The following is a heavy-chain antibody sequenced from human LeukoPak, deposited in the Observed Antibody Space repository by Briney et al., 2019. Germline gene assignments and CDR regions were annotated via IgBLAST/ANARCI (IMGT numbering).Heavy chain of an antibody. CDR3: ARHLYLGSSTDY. J-gene: IGHJ4*02. CDR1: GYTFTNYW. CDR2: IYPGDSDI. V-gene: IGHV5-51*01. D-gene: IGHD6-6*01. Sequence: GESLKISCKASGYTFTNYWIGWVRQVPGKGLDYMGMIYPGDSDIRYSPSFQGQVTISADKSIRTAYLQWSSLKASDTAMYFCARHLYLGSSTDYWGQGTLVTVSP.